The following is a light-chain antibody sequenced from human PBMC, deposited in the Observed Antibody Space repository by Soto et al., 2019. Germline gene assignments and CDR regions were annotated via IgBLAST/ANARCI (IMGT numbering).Light chain of an antibody. Sequence: IVMTQSPATLSVSPGERATLSCRAGQTIYSNVAWYQQRPGQAPRLLIYRASTRATGVPARFSGSGSGTEFTLTISSLQPEDFATYYCQHDTFGQGTRLEIK. CDR3: QHDT. J-gene: IGKJ5*01. CDR2: RAS. V-gene: IGKV3-15*01. CDR1: QTIYSN.